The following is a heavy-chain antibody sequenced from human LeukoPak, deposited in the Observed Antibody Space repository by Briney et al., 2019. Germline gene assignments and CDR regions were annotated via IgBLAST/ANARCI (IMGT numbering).Heavy chain of an antibody. CDR1: RFTLSSYD. D-gene: IGHD3-22*01. V-gene: IGHV3-13*01. CDR2: IGTAGDT. Sequence: GGSLRLSCAASRFTLSSYDMHWVRQATGKGLEWVSAIGTAGDTYYPGSVKGRFTISRENAKNSLYLQMNSLRAGDTAVYYCARGTARGYPDDAFDIWGQGTMVTVSS. CDR3: ARGTARGYPDDAFDI. J-gene: IGHJ3*02.